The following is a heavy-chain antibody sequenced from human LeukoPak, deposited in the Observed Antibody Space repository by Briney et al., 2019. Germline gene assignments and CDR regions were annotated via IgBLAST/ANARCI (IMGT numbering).Heavy chain of an antibody. D-gene: IGHD3-9*01. CDR3: ARGLEGSDDIFPYGMDV. CDR1: GYTFTSYY. CDR2: INPSGGST. Sequence: ASVKVSCKASGYTFTSYYMDWVRQAPGQGLEWMGIINPSGGSTSYAQKFQGRVTITRDTSTSTVYMELSSLRSEDTAVYYCARGLEGSDDIFPYGMDVWGQGTTVTVSS. V-gene: IGHV1-46*01. J-gene: IGHJ6*02.